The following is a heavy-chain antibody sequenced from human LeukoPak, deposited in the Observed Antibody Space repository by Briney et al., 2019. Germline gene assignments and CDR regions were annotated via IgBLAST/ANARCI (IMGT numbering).Heavy chain of an antibody. Sequence: SETLSLTCTVSGGSISSYYWSWIRQPPGKGLEWIGYIYYSGSTNYNPSLKSRVTISVDTSKNQFSLKLSSVTAADTAVYYCARDSSGSFDYWGQGTLVTVSS. D-gene: IGHD3-22*01. V-gene: IGHV4-59*01. CDR3: ARDSSGSFDY. CDR2: IYYSGST. CDR1: GGSISSYY. J-gene: IGHJ4*02.